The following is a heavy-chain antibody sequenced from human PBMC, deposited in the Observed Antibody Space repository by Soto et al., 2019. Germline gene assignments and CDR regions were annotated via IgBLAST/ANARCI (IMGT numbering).Heavy chain of an antibody. CDR3: ARADCSGGSCYSDY. CDR2: IYYSGST. Sequence: SETLSLTCTVSGGSISSGGYYWSWIRQHPGKGLEWIGYIYYSGSTYYNQSLKSRVTISVDTSKNQFSLKLSSVTAADTAVYYCARADCSGGSCYSDYWGQGTLVTVSS. J-gene: IGHJ4*02. V-gene: IGHV4-31*03. D-gene: IGHD2-15*01. CDR1: GGSISSGGYY.